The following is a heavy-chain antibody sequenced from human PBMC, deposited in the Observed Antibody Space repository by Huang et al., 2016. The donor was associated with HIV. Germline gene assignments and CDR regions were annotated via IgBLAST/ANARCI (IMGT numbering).Heavy chain of an antibody. CDR1: GFTFSSYA. CDR3: AKDVRMFDP. Sequence: EVQLLESGGGLVQPGGSLSLSCASSGFTFSSYAMCWVRPAPGKGRVWVSAISGSGGSTYYADSVKGRFTISRDNSKNPLYLQMNSLRAEDTAVYYCAKDVRMFDPWGQGTLVTVSS. J-gene: IGHJ5*02. V-gene: IGHV3-23*01. CDR2: ISGSGGST.